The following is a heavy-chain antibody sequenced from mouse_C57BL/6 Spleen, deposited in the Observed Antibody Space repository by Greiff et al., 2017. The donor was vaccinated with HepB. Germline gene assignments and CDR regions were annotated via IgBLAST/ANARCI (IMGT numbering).Heavy chain of an antibody. V-gene: IGHV1-9*01. D-gene: IGHD1-1*01. Sequence: QVQLQQSGAELMKPGASVKLSCKATGYTFTGYWIEWVKQRPGHGLEWIGEILPGSGSTNYNEKFKGKATLTADTSSNTAYMQLSSLTTEDAAIYYSAGGPYYYGSSYVDYWGQGTTLTVSS. CDR1: GYTFTGYW. J-gene: IGHJ2*01. CDR3: AGGPYYYGSSYVDY. CDR2: ILPGSGST.